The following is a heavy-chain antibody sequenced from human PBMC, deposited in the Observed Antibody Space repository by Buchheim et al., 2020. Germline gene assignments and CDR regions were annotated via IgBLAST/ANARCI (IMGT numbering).Heavy chain of an antibody. CDR2: VWHGGDVK. Sequence: QVQLVESGGGVVQPGGSLRLSCAASGFTFKTYGMHWVRQAPGKGLEWVAVVWHGGDVKDYAGFVEGRFTVSRDNSKKPLYLQLNSLRVEDTAVYYCVRVGGSCSSSSCFAFFDSWGQRAL. J-gene: IGHJ4*02. V-gene: IGHV3-33*01. CDR1: GFTFKTYG. CDR3: VRVGGSCSSSSCFAFFDS. D-gene: IGHD2-2*01.